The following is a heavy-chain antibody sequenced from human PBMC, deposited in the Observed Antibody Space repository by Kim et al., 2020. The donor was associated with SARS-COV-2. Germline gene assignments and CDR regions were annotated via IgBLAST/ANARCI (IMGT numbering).Heavy chain of an antibody. D-gene: IGHD3-9*01. CDR1: GYTFTSYY. CDR3: ARGPPHYDILTGYYISFDY. CDR2: INPSGGST. J-gene: IGHJ4*02. V-gene: IGHV1-46*01. Sequence: ASVKVSCKASGYTFTSYYMHWVRQAPGQGLEWMGIINPSGGSTSYAQKFQGRVTMTRDTSTSTVYMELSSLRSEDTAVYYCARGPPHYDILTGYYISFDYWGQGTLVTVSS.